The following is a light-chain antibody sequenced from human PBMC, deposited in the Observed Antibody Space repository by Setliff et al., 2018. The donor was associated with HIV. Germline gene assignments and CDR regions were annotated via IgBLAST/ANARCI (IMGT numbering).Light chain of an antibody. CDR2: EGT. CDR1: SSDVGTYNF. CDR3: CSLAGGNTYI. J-gene: IGLJ1*01. V-gene: IGLV2-23*01. Sequence: QSALTQPASVSGSPGQSVTISCTGTSSDVGTYNFVSWYQQHPGKATKLIIFEGTKRLSGVSNRFSGSNSGNTASLTISGLQPEDEADYYCCSLAGGNTYICGSGTKVT.